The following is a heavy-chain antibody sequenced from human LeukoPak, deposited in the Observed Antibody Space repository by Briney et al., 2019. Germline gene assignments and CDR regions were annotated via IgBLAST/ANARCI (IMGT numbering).Heavy chain of an antibody. D-gene: IGHD1-1*01. V-gene: IGHV3-11*06. CDR1: GFTFSDYY. J-gene: IGHJ4*02. Sequence: GGSLRLSCAASGFTFSDYYMSWIRQAPGRGRGWVSYINNEGTDTRYADSVRGRFTISRDNAKNTVDLQMNRLSPEDAALYYCTTKAGKFQERVSLDYWGQGPLVTVSS. CDR3: TTKAGKFQERVSLDY. CDR2: INNEGTDT.